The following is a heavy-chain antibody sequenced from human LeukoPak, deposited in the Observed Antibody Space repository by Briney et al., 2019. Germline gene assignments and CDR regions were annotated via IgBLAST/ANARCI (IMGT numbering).Heavy chain of an antibody. V-gene: IGHV3-9*01. J-gene: IGHJ6*02. D-gene: IGHD3-22*01. Sequence: GGSLRLSCAASGFTFDDYAMFWVRQAPGKGLEWVSGISWNSKNIGYAASVKGRFTISRDNAKNSLYLQMNSLRAVDTAFYYCAKGNRDSSGFYYYYGMDVWGQGTTVTVSS. CDR1: GFTFDDYA. CDR3: AKGNRDSSGFYYYYGMDV. CDR2: ISWNSKNI.